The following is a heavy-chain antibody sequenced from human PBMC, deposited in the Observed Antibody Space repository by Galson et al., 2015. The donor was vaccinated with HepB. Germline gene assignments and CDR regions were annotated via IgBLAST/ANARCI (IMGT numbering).Heavy chain of an antibody. CDR1: GFSFTSHS. Sequence: SLRLSCAASGFSFTSHSMNWVRQAPGKGLEWVTYISSGGTKDYADSVKGRFTISRDNVKKSMYLHMSSLRVEDTAVYYCARNPASYDYYNMDVWGQGTTVTVSS. CDR3: ARNPASYDYYNMDV. CDR2: ISSGGTK. D-gene: IGHD2/OR15-2a*01. J-gene: IGHJ6*02. V-gene: IGHV3-48*01.